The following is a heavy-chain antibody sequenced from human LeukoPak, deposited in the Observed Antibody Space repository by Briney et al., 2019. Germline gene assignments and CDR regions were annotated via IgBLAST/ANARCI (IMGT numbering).Heavy chain of an antibody. Sequence: ASVKVSCKAFGYTFTSNYMHWVRQAPGQGPEWMGVISPSGGSTTYAQKFQGRVTLTRDMSTSTDYLELSSLRSEDTAVYYCAKARHDSSGYPLVRPYYYYMDVWGKGTTVTVSS. D-gene: IGHD3-22*01. CDR1: GYTFTSNY. CDR3: AKARHDSSGYPLVRPYYYYMDV. V-gene: IGHV1-46*01. CDR2: ISPSGGST. J-gene: IGHJ6*03.